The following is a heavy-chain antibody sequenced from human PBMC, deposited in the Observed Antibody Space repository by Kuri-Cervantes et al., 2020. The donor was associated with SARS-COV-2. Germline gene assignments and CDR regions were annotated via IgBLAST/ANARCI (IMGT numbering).Heavy chain of an antibody. J-gene: IGHJ5*02. CDR2: INPNSGGT. Sequence: ASVKVSCKASGYTFTNYYIHWVRQAPGQGLEWMGWINPNSGGTNYAQKFQGRVTMTRDTSISTAYMELSRLRSDDTAVYYCASSRITIFGVVITHWFDPWGQGTLVTVSS. CDR3: ASSRITIFGVVITHWFDP. CDR1: GYTFTNYY. D-gene: IGHD3-3*01. V-gene: IGHV1-2*02.